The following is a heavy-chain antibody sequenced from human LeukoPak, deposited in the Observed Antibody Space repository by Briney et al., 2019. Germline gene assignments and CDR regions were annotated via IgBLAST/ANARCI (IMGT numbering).Heavy chain of an antibody. Sequence: SETLSLTCTVSGGSVTSVGHYWGWIRQPPGKGLEWIGSIYYSGSTYYNPSLKSRVTISVDTSKNQFFLKLTSVTAADTAVYYCARHVRRISWTKDDFDIWGQGTLVTVSS. V-gene: IGHV4-39*01. CDR1: GGSVTSVGHY. CDR3: ARHVRRISWTKDDFDI. D-gene: IGHD2-2*01. J-gene: IGHJ3*02. CDR2: IYYSGST.